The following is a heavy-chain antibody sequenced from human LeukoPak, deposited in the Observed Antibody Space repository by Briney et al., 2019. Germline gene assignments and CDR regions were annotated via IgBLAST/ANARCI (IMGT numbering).Heavy chain of an antibody. V-gene: IGHV7-4-1*02. CDR2: INTNTGNP. D-gene: IGHD4-17*01. Sequence: ASVKVSCKASGYIFTSYAMNWVRQAPGQGLEWMGWINTNTGNPTYAQGFTGRFVFSLDTSVSTAYLQISSLKAEDTAVYYCARTNDYGDETYYFDYWGQGTLVTVSS. CDR1: GYIFTSYA. CDR3: ARTNDYGDETYYFDY. J-gene: IGHJ4*02.